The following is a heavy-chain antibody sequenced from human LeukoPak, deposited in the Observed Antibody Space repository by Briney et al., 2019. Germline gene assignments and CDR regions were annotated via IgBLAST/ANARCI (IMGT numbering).Heavy chain of an antibody. V-gene: IGHV3-7*03. D-gene: IGHD2-15*01. CDR3: ARGGGSDV. CDR2: INHNGNVN. CDR1: GFTFSSYW. J-gene: IGHJ6*02. Sequence: GGSLRLSCAASGFTFSSYWMNWARQAPGKGLEWVASINHNGNVNYYVDSVKGRFTISRDNAKSSLYLQMSNLRAEDTAVYFCARGGGSDVWGQGATVTVSS.